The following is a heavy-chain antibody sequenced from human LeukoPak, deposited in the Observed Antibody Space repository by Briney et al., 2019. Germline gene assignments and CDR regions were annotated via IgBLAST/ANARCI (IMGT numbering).Heavy chain of an antibody. CDR2: IYYSGST. Sequence: SETLSLTCAVYGGSFSGYYWRWIRQPPGKGLEWIGYIYYSGSTYYNPSLKSRVTISVDTSKKQFSLKLSSVTAADTAVYYCARDKVDAGFDYWGQGTLVTVSS. D-gene: IGHD3-10*01. J-gene: IGHJ4*02. CDR3: ARDKVDAGFDY. V-gene: IGHV4-30-4*01. CDR1: GGSFSGYY.